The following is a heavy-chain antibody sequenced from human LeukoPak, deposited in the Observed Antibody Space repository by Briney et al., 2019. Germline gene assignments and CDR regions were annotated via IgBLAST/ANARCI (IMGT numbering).Heavy chain of an antibody. CDR1: GFTFSSYA. CDR3: AKDAMVGYYDSSAARDAFDI. V-gene: IGHV3-23*01. CDR2: ISGSGGST. J-gene: IGHJ3*02. D-gene: IGHD3-22*01. Sequence: PGASLRLSCAASGFTFSSYAMSWVRQAPGKGLEWVSAISGSGGSTYYADSVRGRFTISRDNSKNTLYLQMNSLRAEDTAVYYCAKDAMVGYYDSSAARDAFDIWGQGTMVTVSS.